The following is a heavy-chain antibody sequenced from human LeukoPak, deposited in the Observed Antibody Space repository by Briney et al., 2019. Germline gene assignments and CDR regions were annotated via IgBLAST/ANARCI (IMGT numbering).Heavy chain of an antibody. CDR3: ARHNVDDFWSGYYPNYYYYYMDV. D-gene: IGHD3-3*01. J-gene: IGHJ6*03. V-gene: IGHV4-39*01. CDR2: IYYSGST. CDR1: GGSISSSSCS. Sequence: PSETLSLTCTVSGGSISSSSCSWGWIRQPPGKGLEWIVTIYYSGSTYYNPSLKSRVTISVDTSKNQFSLKLSSVTAADTAVYYCARHNVDDFWSGYYPNYYYYYMDVWGKGTTVTVSS.